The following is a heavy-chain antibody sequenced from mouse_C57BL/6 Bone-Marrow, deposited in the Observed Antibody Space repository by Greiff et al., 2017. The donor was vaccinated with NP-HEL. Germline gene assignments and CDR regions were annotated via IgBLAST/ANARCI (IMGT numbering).Heavy chain of an antibody. CDR1: GYTFTSYW. Sequence: QVQLKQPGAELVKPGASVKLSCKASGYTFTSYWMHWVKQRPGQGLEWIGMIHPNSGSTNYNEKFKSKATLTVDKSSSTAYMQLSSLTSEDSAVYYCATTVVANAMDYWGQGTSVTVSS. J-gene: IGHJ4*01. CDR3: ATTVVANAMDY. D-gene: IGHD1-1*01. CDR2: IHPNSGST. V-gene: IGHV1-64*01.